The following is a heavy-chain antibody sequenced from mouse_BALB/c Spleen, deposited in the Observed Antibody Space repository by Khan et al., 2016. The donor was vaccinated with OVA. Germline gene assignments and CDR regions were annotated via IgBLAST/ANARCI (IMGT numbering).Heavy chain of an antibody. V-gene: IGHV10-1*02. D-gene: IGHD2-10*02. J-gene: IGHJ4*01. CDR3: VRPYGNYGYYAMDD. CDR2: IRSKSNNYAT. Sequence: EVQLVESGGGLVQPKGSLKLSCAASGFTFNTYAMNWVRQAPGKGLEWVARIRSKSNNYATYYADSVKDRFTISRDDSQSMLYLQMNNLKTEDTAMYYCVRPYGNYGYYAMDDWGHGTSVTVSS. CDR1: GFTFNTYA.